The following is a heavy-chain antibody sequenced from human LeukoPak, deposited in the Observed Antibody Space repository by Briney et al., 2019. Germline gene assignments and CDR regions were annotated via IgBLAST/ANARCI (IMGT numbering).Heavy chain of an antibody. Sequence: SETLSLTCTVSGYSISSGYYWGWIRQPPGKGLEWIGNIYHSGSSYYNPSLKSRVTISVDTSKNQFSLKLSSVTAADTAVYYCARFSAYYGSGSYGPYWGQGTLVTVSS. CDR3: ARFSAYYGSGSYGPY. J-gene: IGHJ4*02. CDR1: GYSISSGYY. D-gene: IGHD3-10*01. V-gene: IGHV4-38-2*02. CDR2: IYHSGSS.